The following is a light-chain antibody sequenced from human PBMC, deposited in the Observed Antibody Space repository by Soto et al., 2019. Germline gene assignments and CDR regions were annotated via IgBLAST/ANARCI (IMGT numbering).Light chain of an antibody. Sequence: QSALTQPASVSGSPGQSITISCTGTNSDVGAYNYVSWYQQHPGKAPKLMIYDVSNRPSGVSDRFSGSKSGNTASLTIAGLQAEDEADYYCSSYTTGTSLVFGGGTKLTVL. CDR2: DVS. CDR3: SSYTTGTSLV. V-gene: IGLV2-14*01. J-gene: IGLJ2*01. CDR1: NSDVGAYNY.